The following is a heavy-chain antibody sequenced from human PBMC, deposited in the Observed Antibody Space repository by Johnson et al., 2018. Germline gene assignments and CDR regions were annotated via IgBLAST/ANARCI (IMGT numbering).Heavy chain of an antibody. V-gene: IGHV3-30-3*01. Sequence: QVQLVQSGGGVVQPGRSLRLSCAASGFTFSSYAMHLVRQAPRKGLEWVAVISYDGSNKYYADSVKGRFTISRDNSKNKLYLQMNSLRAEDTAVYYCARDSYQYSSESSGGTPDYMDVGGKGTTFSVSS. J-gene: IGHJ6*03. CDR3: ARDSYQYSSESSGGTPDYMDV. D-gene: IGHD3-22*01. CDR2: ISYDGSNK. CDR1: GFTFSSYA.